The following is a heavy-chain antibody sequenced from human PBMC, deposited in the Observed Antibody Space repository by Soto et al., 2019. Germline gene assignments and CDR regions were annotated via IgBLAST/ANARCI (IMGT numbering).Heavy chain of an antibody. J-gene: IGHJ6*02. CDR3: ARELTLVGATVYYGMDV. Sequence: SVKVSCKASGYSFTRYGIAWVRPAPGQGLEWMGRIIPILGIANYAQKFQGRVTITADKSTSTAYMELSSLRSEVTAVYYCARELTLVGATVYYGMDVWGQGTTVTVSS. CDR2: IIPILGIA. D-gene: IGHD1-26*01. V-gene: IGHV1-69*04. CDR1: GYSFTRYG.